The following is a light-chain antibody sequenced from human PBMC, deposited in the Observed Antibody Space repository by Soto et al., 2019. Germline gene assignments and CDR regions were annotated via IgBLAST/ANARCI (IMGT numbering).Light chain of an antibody. CDR2: NAV. Sequence: EIVLTQSPAILSLSPGDRATLPCRASQTITTFLAWYQQKPGQAPRLLIYNAVNRATGIPARFSGSGSGTDFTLTISSLEPEDFAIYYCQQRGTFGQGTRLEIK. CDR3: QQRGT. J-gene: IGKJ2*01. V-gene: IGKV3-11*01. CDR1: QTITTF.